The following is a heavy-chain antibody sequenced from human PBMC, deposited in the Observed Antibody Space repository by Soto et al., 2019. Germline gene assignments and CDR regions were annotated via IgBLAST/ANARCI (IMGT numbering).Heavy chain of an antibody. V-gene: IGHV1-69*08. D-gene: IGHD6-13*01. CDR1: GGTFSSYT. CDR3: ARDHSSRQWYYFDY. CDR2: IIPILGIA. Sequence: QVQLVQSGAEVKKPGSSVKVSCKASGGTFSSYTISWVRQAPGQGLEWMGRIIPILGIANYAQKFQGRVTITADKSTSTAYMELSSLRSEDTAVYYCARDHSSRQWYYFDYWGQGTLVTVSS. J-gene: IGHJ4*02.